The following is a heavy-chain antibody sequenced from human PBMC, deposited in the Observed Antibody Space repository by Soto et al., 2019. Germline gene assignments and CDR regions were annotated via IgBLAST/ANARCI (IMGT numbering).Heavy chain of an antibody. D-gene: IGHD5-18*01. CDR2: INHSGST. CDR1: GGSFSGYY. J-gene: IGHJ5*02. V-gene: IGHV4-34*01. Sequence: QVQLQQWGAGLLKPSETLSLTCAVYGGSFSGYYWSWIRQPPGKGLEWIGEINHSGSTNYNPSLKSRVTISVDTSKTQFSLKLSSVTAADTAVYYCARGGGYGRPWFDPWGQGTLVTVSS. CDR3: ARGGGYGRPWFDP.